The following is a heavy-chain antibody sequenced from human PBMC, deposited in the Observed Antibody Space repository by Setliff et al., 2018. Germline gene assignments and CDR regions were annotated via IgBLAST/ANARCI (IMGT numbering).Heavy chain of an antibody. Sequence: SETLSLTCAVSGGSVTSHYWSWIRQPPGKGLEWIGYVYYSGTANYSPSLRSRLTISVDTSKNQFPLKLRSVTAADTAVYYCARGGTFRYFDFWGQGAPVTVSS. J-gene: IGHJ4*02. CDR2: VYYSGTA. D-gene: IGHD5-12*01. CDR1: GGSVTSHY. V-gene: IGHV4-59*02. CDR3: ARGGTFRYFDF.